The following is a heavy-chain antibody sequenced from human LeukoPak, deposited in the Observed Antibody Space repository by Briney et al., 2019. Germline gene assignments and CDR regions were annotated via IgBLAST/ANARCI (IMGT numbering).Heavy chain of an antibody. CDR1: GYTFTGYY. Sequence: ASVKVSCKASGYTFTGYYMHWVRQAPGQGLEWMGWINPNSGGPNYAQKFQGWVTMTRDTSISTAYMELSRLRSDDTAVYYCARGLYGSSSWYGDYWGQGTLVTVSS. V-gene: IGHV1-2*04. D-gene: IGHD6-13*01. CDR2: INPNSGGP. CDR3: ARGLYGSSSWYGDY. J-gene: IGHJ4*02.